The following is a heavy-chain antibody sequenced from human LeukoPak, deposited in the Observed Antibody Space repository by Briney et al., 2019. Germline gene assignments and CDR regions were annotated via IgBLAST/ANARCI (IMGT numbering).Heavy chain of an antibody. Sequence: GGSLRLSCAASGFTFSNYWMHWVRQAPGKGLVWVSRINSDGINTSYADSVKGRFTISRDNAKNTLNLQMNSLRAEDTAVYYCARGEYNYGYKFDSWGQGTLVTVSS. CDR2: INSDGINT. CDR1: GFTFSNYW. J-gene: IGHJ4*02. CDR3: ARGEYNYGYKFDS. V-gene: IGHV3-74*01. D-gene: IGHD5-18*01.